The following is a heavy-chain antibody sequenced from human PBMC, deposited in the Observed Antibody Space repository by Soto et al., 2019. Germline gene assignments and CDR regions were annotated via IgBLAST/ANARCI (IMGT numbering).Heavy chain of an antibody. J-gene: IGHJ6*02. Sequence: ASEKVSCKASGYTFTSYGISWVRQAPGQGLEWMGWISAYNGNTNYAQKLQGRVTMTTDTSTSTAYMELRSLRSDDTAVYYCARARITMIVVVNPSDYYYGMDVWGQGTTVTVSS. CDR2: ISAYNGNT. CDR1: GYTFTSYG. CDR3: ARARITMIVVVNPSDYYYGMDV. D-gene: IGHD3-22*01. V-gene: IGHV1-18*04.